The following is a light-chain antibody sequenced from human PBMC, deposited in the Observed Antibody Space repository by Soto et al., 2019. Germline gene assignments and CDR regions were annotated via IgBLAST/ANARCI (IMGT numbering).Light chain of an antibody. CDR3: SSYTASSPNFV. V-gene: IGLV2-14*01. Sequence: QSALTQPASVSGSPGQSITIACTGTSSDFGGHIYVSWYQQHPGKAPKLMIYEVSNRPSGVSNRFSGSKSGNTASLTISGLQAEDEADSYCSSYTASSPNFVLGNGTKVT. J-gene: IGLJ1*01. CDR1: SSDFGGHIY. CDR2: EVS.